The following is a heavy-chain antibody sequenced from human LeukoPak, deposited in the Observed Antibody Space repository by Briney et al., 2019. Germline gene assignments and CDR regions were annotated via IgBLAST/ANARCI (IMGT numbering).Heavy chain of an antibody. D-gene: IGHD3-10*01. Sequence: GGSLRLSCAASGFTFSYFEMNWVRQAPGKGLELVSYISSSGSPKYYADSVKGRFTISRDNAKNSLYLQMNSLTAENTAIYYCAREGRYYGSGSHRDGFDIWGQGTMVTVSS. CDR1: GFTFSYFE. CDR3: AREGRYYGSGSHRDGFDI. CDR2: ISSSGSPK. V-gene: IGHV3-48*03. J-gene: IGHJ3*02.